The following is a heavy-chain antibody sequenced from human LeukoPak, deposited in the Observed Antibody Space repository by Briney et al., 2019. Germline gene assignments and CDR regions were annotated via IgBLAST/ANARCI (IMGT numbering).Heavy chain of an antibody. J-gene: IGHJ4*02. V-gene: IGHV3-33*01. CDR2: IWYDGSNK. CDR3: ERHQDDCSYNY. CDR1: GSNISRFG. D-gene: IGHD2-21*01. Sequence: GGSETLLFSPSGSNISRFGRHCARQAPGKGLEWVAVIWYDGSNKHYADSVKGRFTISRDNSRNTLYLQMNSLRAEDTAFYYCERHQDDCSYNYSGQGTLVTVSS.